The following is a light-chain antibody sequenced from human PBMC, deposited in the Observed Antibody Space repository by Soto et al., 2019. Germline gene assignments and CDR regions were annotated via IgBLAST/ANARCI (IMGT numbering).Light chain of an antibody. Sequence: DLQRTQSPSSLSASVGDRVTITCQASQDISNYLNWYQQKPGKAPKVLIYGASKWETGVPSRFSGSGSGTDFTFTINSLQPEDIATYFCQQYDNLPYTFGRGTDLEIK. J-gene: IGKJ2*01. CDR2: GAS. CDR3: QQYDNLPYT. CDR1: QDISNY. V-gene: IGKV1-33*01.